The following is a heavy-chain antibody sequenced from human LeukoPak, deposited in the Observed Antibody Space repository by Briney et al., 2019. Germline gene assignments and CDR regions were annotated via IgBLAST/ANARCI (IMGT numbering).Heavy chain of an antibody. D-gene: IGHD6-13*01. CDR3: ARGRAAAAYFWFDP. CDR2: IIGGGGST. CDR1: GFPFSSHG. V-gene: IGHV3-23*01. Sequence: PGGSLRLSCAASGFPFSSHGMSWVRQAPGKGLEWVSGIIGGGGSTYYADSVKGRFTISRDNAKNSLYLQMNSLRAEDTAVYYCARGRAAAAYFWFDPWGQGALVTVSS. J-gene: IGHJ5*02.